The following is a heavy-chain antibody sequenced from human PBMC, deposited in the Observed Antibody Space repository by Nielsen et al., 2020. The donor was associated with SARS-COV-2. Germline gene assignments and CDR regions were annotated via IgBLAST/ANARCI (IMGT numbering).Heavy chain of an antibody. D-gene: IGHD2-15*01. CDR3: ARTYCSGGSCYGEAFDI. V-gene: IGHV2-70*17. CDR1: GFSLNTYEMC. J-gene: IGHJ3*02. Sequence: SGPTLVKPTWTLTLTCTFSGFSLNTYEMCVAWIRQPPGKALEWLARINWDDSEFYDTSLKTRLTIYTDTHRSQVVLTMTNMDPVDTATYYCARTYCSGGSCYGEAFDIWGQGTMVTVSS. CDR2: INWDDSE.